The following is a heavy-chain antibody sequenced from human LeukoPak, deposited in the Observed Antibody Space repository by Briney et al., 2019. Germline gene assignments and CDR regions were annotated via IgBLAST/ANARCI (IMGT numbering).Heavy chain of an antibody. V-gene: IGHV3-9*01. CDR1: GFTFDDYA. Sequence: PGGSLRLSCAASGFTFDDYAMHWVRQAPGKGLEWVSGISWNSGSIGYADSVKGRFTISRDNAKNSLYLQMNSLRAEDTALYYCAKDRASGSGRLYGMDVWGQGTTVTVSS. J-gene: IGHJ6*02. CDR2: ISWNSGSI. CDR3: AKDRASGSGRLYGMDV. D-gene: IGHD1-26*01.